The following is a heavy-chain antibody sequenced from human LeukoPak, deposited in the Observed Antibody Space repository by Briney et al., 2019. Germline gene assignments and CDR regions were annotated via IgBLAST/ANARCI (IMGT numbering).Heavy chain of an antibody. CDR3: AKGGTDYGDPLDY. CDR1: GFTFDDYA. Sequence: GGSLRLSCAASGFTFDDYAMHWVRQAPGKGLVWVSGISLNSGTIGYADSVKGRFTMSRDNAKNSLYLQMNSLRAEDMALYYCAKGGTDYGDPLDYWGQGTLVTVSS. V-gene: IGHV3-9*03. D-gene: IGHD4-17*01. J-gene: IGHJ4*02. CDR2: ISLNSGTI.